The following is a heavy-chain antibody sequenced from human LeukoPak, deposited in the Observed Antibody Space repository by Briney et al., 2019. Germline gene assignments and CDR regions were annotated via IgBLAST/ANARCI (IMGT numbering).Heavy chain of an antibody. Sequence: GGSLRLSCAASGFTFSNYWMSWVRQAPGKGLEWVANIKQDGSDKYYVDSVKGRFAISRDNAKNSLYLQMNSLIAEDTAVYYCARGGGKFDCWGQGTLVTVSS. CDR3: ARGGGKFDC. CDR1: GFTFSNYW. CDR2: IKQDGSDK. V-gene: IGHV3-7*05. J-gene: IGHJ4*02. D-gene: IGHD3-16*01.